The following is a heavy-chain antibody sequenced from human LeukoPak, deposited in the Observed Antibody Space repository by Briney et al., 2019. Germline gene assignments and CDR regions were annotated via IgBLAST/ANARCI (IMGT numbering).Heavy chain of an antibody. CDR3: AKVSYDYVWGNYRPRTYYFDY. CDR1: GFTFSSYA. V-gene: IGHV3-23*01. CDR2: ISGSGGST. J-gene: IGHJ4*02. D-gene: IGHD3-16*02. Sequence: PGGSLRLSCAASGFTFSSYAMSWVRQAPGKGLEWVSAISGSGGSTYYADSVKGRFTISRDNSKNTLYLQMNSLRAEDTAVYYCAKVSYDYVWGNYRPRTYYFDYWGQGTLVTVSS.